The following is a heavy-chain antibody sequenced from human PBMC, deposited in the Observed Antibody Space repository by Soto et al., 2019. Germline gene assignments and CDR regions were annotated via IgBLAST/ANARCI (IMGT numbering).Heavy chain of an antibody. J-gene: IGHJ4*02. CDR1: GFSLTSTGGG. V-gene: IGHV2-5*01. Sequence: SGPTLVNPTQTLTLTCSFSGFSLTSTGGGVGWFRQPPGKALEWLGLTYWNDDDRYRTSLRSRLTITKGTSKNQVVLTMTNMDPEDTATYYCAHRPGGSGWRYYFDYWGQGTLVTVSS. CDR3: AHRPGGSGWRYYFDY. D-gene: IGHD6-19*01. CDR2: TYWNDDD.